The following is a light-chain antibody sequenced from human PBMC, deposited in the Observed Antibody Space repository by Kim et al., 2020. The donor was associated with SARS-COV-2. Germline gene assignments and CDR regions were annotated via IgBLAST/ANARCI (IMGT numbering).Light chain of an antibody. V-gene: IGLV6-57*01. CDR3: QSYDDNIWV. CDR1: SGSIVSDF. Sequence: GRAVIISCTRSSGSIVSDFVQWSQQRPGSSPTTVIYEDHKRPSGVPDRFSGSVDSSSTSASLTISGLRAEDEADYYCQSYDDNIWVFGGGTQLTVL. CDR2: EDH. J-gene: IGLJ3*02.